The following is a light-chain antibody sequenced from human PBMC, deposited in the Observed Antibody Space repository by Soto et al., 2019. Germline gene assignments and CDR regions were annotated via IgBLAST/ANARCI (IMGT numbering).Light chain of an antibody. Sequence: DIVMTQSPLSLPVTPGEAASISCRSSQSLLHSNGYNYVDWYLQKAGQSPHLLIYLGSNRASGVPDRFSGSGSVTYFTLKISRVEAEDVGVYYCMQVLQSPITFGQGTRLEIK. CDR2: LGS. CDR3: MQVLQSPIT. V-gene: IGKV2-28*01. J-gene: IGKJ5*01. CDR1: QSLLHSNGYNY.